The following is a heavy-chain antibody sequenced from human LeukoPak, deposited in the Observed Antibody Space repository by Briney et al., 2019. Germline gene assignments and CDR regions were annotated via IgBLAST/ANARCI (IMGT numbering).Heavy chain of an antibody. Sequence: ASVKVSCKASGYTFTRYYIHWVRQAPGQGLEWMGIINPSGGSTSYAQKFHGRVTMTRDTSTSTVYMELSSLRSDDTAVYYCARELYRGFDYWGQGTLVTVSS. J-gene: IGHJ4*02. CDR2: INPSGGST. CDR1: GYTFTRYY. CDR3: ARELYRGFDY. V-gene: IGHV1-46*01. D-gene: IGHD1-26*01.